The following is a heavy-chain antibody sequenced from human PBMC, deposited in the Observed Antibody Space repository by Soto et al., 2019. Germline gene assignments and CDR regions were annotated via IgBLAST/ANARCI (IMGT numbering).Heavy chain of an antibody. D-gene: IGHD3-22*01. Sequence: PGGSLRLSCAASRFTFSSYAMSWVRRAPGKGLEWVSAISGSGGNTYYADSVKGRFTISRDNSKNTLYLQMNSLRAEDTAVYYCALYDSSGYYPAYWGQGTLVTVSS. CDR1: RFTFSSYA. CDR2: ISGSGGNT. J-gene: IGHJ4*02. V-gene: IGHV3-23*01. CDR3: ALYDSSGYYPAY.